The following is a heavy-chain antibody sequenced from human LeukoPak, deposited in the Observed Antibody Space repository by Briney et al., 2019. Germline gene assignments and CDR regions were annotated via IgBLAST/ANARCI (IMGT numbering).Heavy chain of an antibody. D-gene: IGHD4-17*01. Sequence: GASVKVSCKASGYTFTGYYMRWVRQAPGQGLEWMGWINPNSGGTNYAQKFQGRVTMTRDTSISTAYMELSRLRSDNTAVYYCARDFGDYGDYVRGLDYWGQGTLVTVSS. CDR3: ARDFGDYGDYVRGLDY. J-gene: IGHJ4*02. CDR1: GYTFTGYY. CDR2: INPNSGGT. V-gene: IGHV1-2*02.